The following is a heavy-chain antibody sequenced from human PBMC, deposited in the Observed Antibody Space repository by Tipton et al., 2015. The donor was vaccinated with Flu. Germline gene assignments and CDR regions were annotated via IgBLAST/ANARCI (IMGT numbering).Heavy chain of an antibody. CDR2: TFHSGNT. J-gene: IGHJ5*02. V-gene: IGHV4-39*07. CDR1: GDSIRSSNYY. Sequence: GLVKPSETLSLTCGVSGDSIRSSNYYWGWIRQPPGKGLEWIGNTFHSGNTYLNPSLKSRVTMSIDTSKNQFSLKLSSVTASDTVVYYCARRDYSNYVSEPRNWFDPWGQGALVAVSS. D-gene: IGHD4-11*01. CDR3: ARRDYSNYVSEPRNWFDP.